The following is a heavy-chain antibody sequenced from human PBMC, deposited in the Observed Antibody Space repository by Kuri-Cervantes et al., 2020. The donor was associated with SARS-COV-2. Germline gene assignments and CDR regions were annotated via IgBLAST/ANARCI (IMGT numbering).Heavy chain of an antibody. Sequence: GGSLRLSCAASGFTFSSYGMHWVRQAPGKGREWVAVIWDDGSNKDYADSVEGRFTISRDNSKNTLYLQMNSLRAEDTAVYYCARCALTDYSNYYYYYYYGMDVWGQGTTVTVSS. CDR3: ARCALTDYSNYYYYYYYGMDV. V-gene: IGHV3-33*01. CDR1: GFTFSSYG. CDR2: IWDDGSNK. D-gene: IGHD4-11*01. J-gene: IGHJ6*02.